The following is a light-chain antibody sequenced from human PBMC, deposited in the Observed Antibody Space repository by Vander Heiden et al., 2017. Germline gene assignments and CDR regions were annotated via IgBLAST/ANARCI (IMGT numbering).Light chain of an antibody. CDR3: SSYAGSNNPYV. V-gene: IGLV2-8*01. CDR1: SSDVGGYNY. J-gene: IGLJ1*01. Sequence: QSALTQPPSASGSPGQSVTISCTGTSSDVGGYNYVSWFQQHPGKAPTLMIYDVSTRSSGVPDRFSGSTSGNTASLTVSGLQAEDEADYYCSSYAGSNNPYVFGTGTKVTAL. CDR2: DVS.